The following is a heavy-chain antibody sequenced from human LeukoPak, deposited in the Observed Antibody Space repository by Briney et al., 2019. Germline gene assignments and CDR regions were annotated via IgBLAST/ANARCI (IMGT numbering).Heavy chain of an antibody. CDR2: IRYDGSNK. CDR1: GFTFSSYG. Sequence: GGSLRLSCAASGFTFSSYGMHWVRQAPGKGLEWVAFIRYDGSNKYYADSVKGRFTISRDNSKNTLYLQMNSLRAEDTAVYYCARISGSSVRSDYWGQGTLVTVSS. V-gene: IGHV3-30*02. J-gene: IGHJ4*02. D-gene: IGHD1-26*01. CDR3: ARISGSSVRSDY.